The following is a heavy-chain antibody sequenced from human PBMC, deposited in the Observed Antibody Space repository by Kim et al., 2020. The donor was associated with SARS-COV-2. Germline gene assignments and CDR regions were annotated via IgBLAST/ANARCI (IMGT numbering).Heavy chain of an antibody. Sequence: ASVKVSCKASGYTFTDYYIHWVRRAPGQGLEWMGWINPYSGDTNYAQKFQGRVTMTRDTSISTPYVELTSLRSDDTAVYYCARSAHFWSGHYLDLWGQGTLITVSP. CDR3: ARSAHFWSGHYLDL. D-gene: IGHD3-3*01. CDR1: GYTFTDYY. V-gene: IGHV1-2*02. J-gene: IGHJ5*02. CDR2: INPYSGDT.